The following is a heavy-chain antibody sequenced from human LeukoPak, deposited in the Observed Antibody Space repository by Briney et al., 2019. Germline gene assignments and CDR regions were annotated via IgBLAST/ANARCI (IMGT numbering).Heavy chain of an antibody. Sequence: SQTLSLTCTVSGGSISSGSYHWSWIRQPAGKGLEWIGRIYTSGSTNYNPSLKSRVTISVDTSKNQFSLKLSSVTAADTAVYYCARSGYYYDSSGYYYNYFEYWGQGTLVTVSS. J-gene: IGHJ4*02. D-gene: IGHD3-22*01. V-gene: IGHV4-61*02. CDR3: ARSGYYYDSSGYYYNYFEY. CDR2: IYTSGST. CDR1: GGSISSGSYH.